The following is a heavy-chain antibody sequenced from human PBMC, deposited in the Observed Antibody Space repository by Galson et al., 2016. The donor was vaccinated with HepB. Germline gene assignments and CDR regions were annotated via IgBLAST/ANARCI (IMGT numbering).Heavy chain of an antibody. J-gene: IGHJ4*02. CDR1: GYRFSNYY. V-gene: IGHV5-51*01. CDR3: ARHVASRSPLDY. D-gene: IGHD2-15*01. CDR2: IFPRDSET. Sequence: QSGAEVKKPGESLKISCKGSGYRFSNYYIAWVRQTPGKGLEWVGFIFPRDSETRYSPPFRGQVIISADTSLNTAYLQLSSLKASDSAMYFCARHVASRSPLDYWGQGTRVTVSS.